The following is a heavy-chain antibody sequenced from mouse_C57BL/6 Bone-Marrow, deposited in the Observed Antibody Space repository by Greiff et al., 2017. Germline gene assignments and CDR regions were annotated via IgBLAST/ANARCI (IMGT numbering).Heavy chain of an antibody. CDR2: IDPENGDT. J-gene: IGHJ3*01. CDR3: TTPGPWFAY. CDR1: GFNIKDDY. Sequence: EVQLQQSGAELVRPGASVKLSCTASGFNIKDDYMHWVKQRPEQGLEWIGWIDPENGDTEYASKFQGKATITADTSSNTAYLQLSSLTSKDTAVYYCTTPGPWFAYWGQGTLVTVSA. V-gene: IGHV14-4*01.